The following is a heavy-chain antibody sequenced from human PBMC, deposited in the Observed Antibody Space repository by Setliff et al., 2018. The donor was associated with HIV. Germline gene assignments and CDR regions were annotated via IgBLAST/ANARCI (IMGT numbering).Heavy chain of an antibody. CDR1: GGSISSHY. Sequence: SETLSLTCTVSGGSISSHYWSWIRQPPGKGLEWIGYMHYSGSTNYNPSLKSRVTISIDTSKNQFSLKLSSVTAADTAVYHCASDWGLDRGGGSMDVWGKGTTVTVSS. D-gene: IGHD3-10*01. V-gene: IGHV4-59*11. CDR2: MHYSGST. CDR3: ASDWGLDRGGGSMDV. J-gene: IGHJ6*03.